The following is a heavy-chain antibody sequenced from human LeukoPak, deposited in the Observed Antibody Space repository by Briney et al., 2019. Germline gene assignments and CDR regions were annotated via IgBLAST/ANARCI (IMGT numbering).Heavy chain of an antibody. D-gene: IGHD3-10*01. Sequence: GGSLRLSCAASGFTFSSYSMNWVRQMPGKGLEWLGIIYPGDSDTRYSPSFQGQVTISADKSISTAYLQWHSLKASDTAMYYCARQDDGSGSYYNLDYWGQGTLVTVSS. CDR2: IYPGDSDT. CDR3: ARQDDGSGSYYNLDY. V-gene: IGHV5-51*01. J-gene: IGHJ4*02. CDR1: GFTFSSYS.